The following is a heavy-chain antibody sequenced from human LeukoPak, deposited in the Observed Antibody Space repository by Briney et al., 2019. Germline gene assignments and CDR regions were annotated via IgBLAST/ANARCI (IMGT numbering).Heavy chain of an antibody. J-gene: IGHJ3*02. V-gene: IGHV3-30-3*01. Sequence: GGSLRLSCAASGFTFSTYVMTWVRRAPGKGLECVAVISYDGSNKYYADSVKGRFTISRDNSKNTLYLQMNSLRAEDTALYYCARETSGAFDIWGQGTMVAVSS. CDR3: ARETSGAFDI. CDR1: GFTFSTYV. CDR2: ISYDGSNK.